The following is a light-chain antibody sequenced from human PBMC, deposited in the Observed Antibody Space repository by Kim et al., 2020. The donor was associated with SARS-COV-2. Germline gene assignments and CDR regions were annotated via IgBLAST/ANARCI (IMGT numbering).Light chain of an antibody. J-gene: IGLJ2*01. CDR1: SSDVGTYNC. Sequence: QSALTQPASVSGSPGQSITISCTGTSSDVGTYNCVSWYQQHPGKAPKLMIYEVSKRPSGVSNRFSGSKSGNTASLTISGLQAEDEADYYCGSYARSSTSVFGGGTKVTVL. V-gene: IGLV2-23*02. CDR2: EVS. CDR3: GSYARSSTSV.